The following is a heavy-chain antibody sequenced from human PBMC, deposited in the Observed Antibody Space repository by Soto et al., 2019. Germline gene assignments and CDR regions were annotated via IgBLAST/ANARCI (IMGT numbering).Heavy chain of an antibody. V-gene: IGHV1-2*02. CDR1: GYTFSGFY. Sequence: ASVKVSCKTSGYTFSGFYIHWVRQSPGQGLESMGWIYPDSGGTDYAQKFKGRVTMTRDTSISTAYMELSRLRSDDTAVYYCRVTGVSEVDYWGQGTLVTVSS. D-gene: IGHD2-8*01. J-gene: IGHJ4*02. CDR2: IYPDSGGT. CDR3: RVTGVSEVDY.